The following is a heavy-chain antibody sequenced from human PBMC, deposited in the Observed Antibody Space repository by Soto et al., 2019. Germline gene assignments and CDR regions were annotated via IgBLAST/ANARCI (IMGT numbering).Heavy chain of an antibody. CDR1: GGSISSYY. Sequence: SETLSLTCTVSGGSISSYYWSWIRQPPGKGLEWIGYIYYSGSTNYNPSLESRVTISVDTSKNQFSLKLSSVTAADTAVYYCAGQQRYFDWTIPPSVEGYYYYYYMDVWGKGTTVTVSS. J-gene: IGHJ6*03. CDR3: AGQQRYFDWTIPPSVEGYYYYYYMDV. V-gene: IGHV4-59*08. D-gene: IGHD3-9*01. CDR2: IYYSGST.